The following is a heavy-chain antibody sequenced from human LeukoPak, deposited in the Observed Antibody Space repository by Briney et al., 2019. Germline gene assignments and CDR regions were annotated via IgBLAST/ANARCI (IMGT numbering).Heavy chain of an antibody. CDR2: IYTSGST. CDR1: GGSISSYY. J-gene: IGHJ3*02. Sequence: PSETLSLTCTVSGGSISSYYWSWIRQPAGRGLEWIGLIYTSGSTNYNPSLKSRVTMSVDTSKNQFSLKLTSVTAADTAVYYCAREAIVVDDAFDIWGQGTMVTVSS. V-gene: IGHV4-4*07. D-gene: IGHD1-26*01. CDR3: AREAIVVDDAFDI.